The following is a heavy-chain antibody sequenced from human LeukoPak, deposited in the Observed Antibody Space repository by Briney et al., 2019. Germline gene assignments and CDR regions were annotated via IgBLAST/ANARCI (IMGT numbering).Heavy chain of an antibody. J-gene: IGHJ3*02. D-gene: IGHD1-26*01. CDR3: ARTSGSYLTGAFDI. CDR1: GFTFSSYS. V-gene: IGHV3-48*01. Sequence: GGSLRLSCAASGFTFSSYSMNWVRQAPGKGLEWVSYISSSSSTIYYADSVKGRFTISRDNAKNTLYLQMNSLRAEDTAVYYCARTSGSYLTGAFDIWGQGTMVTVSS. CDR2: ISSSSSTI.